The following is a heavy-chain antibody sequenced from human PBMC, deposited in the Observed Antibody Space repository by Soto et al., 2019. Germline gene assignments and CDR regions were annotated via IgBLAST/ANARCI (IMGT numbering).Heavy chain of an antibody. CDR3: AHIIPRVGVSVGGMDV. D-gene: IGHD1-26*01. CDR1: GFSLNTRGVG. J-gene: IGHJ6*02. Sequence: QITLKESGPTLVKPTQTLTLTCTFSGFSLNTRGVGVGWIRQPPGTALEWLALIYWDDDKRYSPSLKTTLTITKDTSENQVVLTMTNMDPVDTATYYCAHIIPRVGVSVGGMDVWGQGTTVTVSS. V-gene: IGHV2-5*02. CDR2: IYWDDDK.